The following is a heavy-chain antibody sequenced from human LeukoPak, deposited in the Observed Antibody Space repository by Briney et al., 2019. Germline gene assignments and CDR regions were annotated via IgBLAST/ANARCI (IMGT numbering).Heavy chain of an antibody. D-gene: IGHD5-24*01. V-gene: IGHV4-59*01. CDR2: IYHSGST. CDR3: ARENGYKYDY. CDR1: GGPISSYY. J-gene: IGHJ4*02. Sequence: SETLSLTCTASGGPISSYYWSWIRQPPGKGLEWIGSIYHSGSTNYNPSLKSRVTISVDTSKNQFSLKLRSVTAADTAVYYCARENGYKYDYWGQGTLVTVSS.